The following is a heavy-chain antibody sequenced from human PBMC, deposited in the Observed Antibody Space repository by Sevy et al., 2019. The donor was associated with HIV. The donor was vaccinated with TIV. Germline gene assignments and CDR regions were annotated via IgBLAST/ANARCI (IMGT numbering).Heavy chain of an antibody. CDR1: GYTLTQLS. CDR3: ATGREYYEGNSGYFDY. V-gene: IGHV1-24*01. CDR2: FDPEDGER. D-gene: IGHD3-3*01. J-gene: IGHJ4*02. Sequence: ASVKVSCKLSGYTLTQLSMHWVRQAPGKGLEWLGSFDPEDGERIYAQKFQGRFTMTEETSTDTAYMELSSLRSEDTAIYYGATGREYYEGNSGYFDYWGQGTLVTVSS.